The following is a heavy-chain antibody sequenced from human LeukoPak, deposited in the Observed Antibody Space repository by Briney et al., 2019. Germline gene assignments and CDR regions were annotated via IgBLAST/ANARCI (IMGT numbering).Heavy chain of an antibody. CDR3: ARTRYYYGSGYYFDY. CDR1: GGSISSSNW. Sequence: PSETLSLTCAVSGGSISSSNWWSWVRQPPGKGLEWIGEIYHSGSTNYNPSLKSRVTISVDTSKDQFSLKLSSVTAADTAVYYCARTRYYYGSGYYFDYWGQGTLVTVSS. CDR2: IYHSGST. V-gene: IGHV4-4*02. J-gene: IGHJ4*02. D-gene: IGHD3-10*01.